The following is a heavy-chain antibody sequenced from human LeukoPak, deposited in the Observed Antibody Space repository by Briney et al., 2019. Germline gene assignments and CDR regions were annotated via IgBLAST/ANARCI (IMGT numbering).Heavy chain of an antibody. CDR3: ARAPSVRGDYGGYRLNGFDF. Sequence: SQTLSLTCTVSGGSVSSGPYYWSWIRQPAGKGLEWIGRIYSTGTTNYNPSLKSRVTISLDTSRNQFSLELNSVTAADTAMYYCARAPSVRGDYGGYRLNGFDFWGQGTLVTVSS. V-gene: IGHV4-61*02. J-gene: IGHJ4*02. CDR2: IYSTGTT. D-gene: IGHD4-17*01. CDR1: GGSVSSGPYY.